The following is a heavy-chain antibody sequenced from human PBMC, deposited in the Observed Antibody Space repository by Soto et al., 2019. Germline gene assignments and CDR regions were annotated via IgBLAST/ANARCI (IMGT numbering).Heavy chain of an antibody. Sequence: QVQLQESGPALVRPSDSLSLMCSVSGVPITTFYWSWIRQAPGKGLEYIGYIYYGGSTHYNPALKSRVTISVDTANNEFSLKLRSVTAADTAAYYCARGQLLHYQYGLDVWGQRTTVIV. CDR1: GVPITTFY. CDR2: IYYGGST. J-gene: IGHJ6*02. V-gene: IGHV4-59*07. CDR3: ARGQLLHYQYGLDV. D-gene: IGHD3-10*01.